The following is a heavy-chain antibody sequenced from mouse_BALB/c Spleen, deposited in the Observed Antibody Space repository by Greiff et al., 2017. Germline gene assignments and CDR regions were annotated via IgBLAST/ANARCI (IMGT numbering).Heavy chain of an antibody. D-gene: IGHD1-1*01. J-gene: IGHJ4*01. CDR2: ISYSGST. Sequence: EVHLVESGPSLVKPSQTLSLTCSVTGDSITSGYWNWIRKFPGNKLEYMGYISYSGSTYYNPSLKSRISITRDTSKNQYYLQLNSVTTEDTATYYCARLAYYYGSSYDAMDYWGQGTSVTVSS. CDR3: ARLAYYYGSSYDAMDY. V-gene: IGHV3-8*02. CDR1: GDSITSGY.